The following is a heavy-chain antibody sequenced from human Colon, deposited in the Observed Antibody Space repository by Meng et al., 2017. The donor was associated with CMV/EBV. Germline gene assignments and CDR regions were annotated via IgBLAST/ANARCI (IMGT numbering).Heavy chain of an antibody. D-gene: IGHD2-21*01. V-gene: IGHV4-59*01. J-gene: IGHJ1*01. CDR1: GGSISNYY. Sequence: SETLSLTCTVSGGSISNYYWSWIRQFPGKGLEWIGYVYYTGSTNFNPSLKSRLTMSVDTSKNQFSLRLNSVNTADTAVYYCARSVVLPAGPGDLTMYFDHWGQGTLVTVSS. CDR3: ARSVVLPAGPGDLTMYFDH. CDR2: VYYTGST.